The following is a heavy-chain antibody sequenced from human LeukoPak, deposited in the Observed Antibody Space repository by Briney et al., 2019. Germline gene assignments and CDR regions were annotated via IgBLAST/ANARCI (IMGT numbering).Heavy chain of an antibody. CDR1: GFTFSSYA. CDR3: AGLYGSGSYNY. V-gene: IGHV3-23*01. J-gene: IGHJ4*02. D-gene: IGHD3-10*01. Sequence: GGSLRLSCAASGFTFSSYAMSWVRQAPGKGLEWVSAISGSGGSTYYADSVKGRFTISRDNAKNSLYLQMNSLRAEDTAVYYCAGLYGSGSYNYWGQGTLVTVSS. CDR2: ISGSGGST.